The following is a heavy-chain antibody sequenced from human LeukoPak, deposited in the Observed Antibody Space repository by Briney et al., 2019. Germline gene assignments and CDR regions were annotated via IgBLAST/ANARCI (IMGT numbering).Heavy chain of an antibody. J-gene: IGHJ3*02. V-gene: IGHV1-2*02. Sequence: ASVKVSCKASGYRFIGYFVYWVRQAPGQGLEWMGWINPNGGGTNYAENFKDRLTMTRDTSTSTAYMELSRLRSDDTAVYYCMKDFDYLGLGMAAIWGQGTMLTVSS. D-gene: IGHD3-10*01. CDR2: INPNGGGT. CDR3: MKDFDYLGLGMAAI. CDR1: GYRFIGYF.